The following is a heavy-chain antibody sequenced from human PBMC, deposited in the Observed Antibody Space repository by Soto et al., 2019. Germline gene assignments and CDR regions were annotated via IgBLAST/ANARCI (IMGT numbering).Heavy chain of an antibody. CDR1: GGSISSFY. V-gene: IGHV4-59*12. CDR2: IYDTGRT. CDR3: ARAPGDYFDC. J-gene: IGHJ4*02. Sequence: SETLSLTCTVSGGSISSFYWSWIRRSPGKGLEWIGSIYDTGRTNYNPSLESRVTISVDRSKNQFSLKLSSVTAADTAVYYCARAPGDYFDCWGQGTLVTVSS.